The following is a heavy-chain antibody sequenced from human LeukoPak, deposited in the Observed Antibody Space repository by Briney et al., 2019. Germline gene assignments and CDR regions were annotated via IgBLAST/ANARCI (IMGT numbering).Heavy chain of an antibody. CDR2: IYPGASET. CDR3: ARLSNDFWSGYAWFDP. CDR1: GYSFTSYW. Sequence: GESLKISCKGSGYSFTSYWIGWVRQMPGKGLEWMGIIYPGASETRYSPSFQGQVTIAADKSNTTAYLQWSSLKASDTAMYYCARLSNDFWSGYAWFDPWGQGSLVTVSS. D-gene: IGHD3-3*01. V-gene: IGHV5-51*01. J-gene: IGHJ5*02.